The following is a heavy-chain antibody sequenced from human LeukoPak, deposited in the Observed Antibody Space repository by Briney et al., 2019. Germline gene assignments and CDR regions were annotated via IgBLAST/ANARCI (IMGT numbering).Heavy chain of an antibody. CDR1: GFTFSSYS. CDR2: ISSSSSTI. CDR3: ARRITMVRGVGLDY. J-gene: IGHJ4*02. D-gene: IGHD3-10*01. Sequence: GGSLRLSCAASGFTFSSYSMNWVRQAPGKGLEWVSYISSSSSTIYYADSEKGRFTISRDNAKNSLYLQMNSLRAEDTAVYYCARRITMVRGVGLDYWGQGTLVTVSS. V-gene: IGHV3-48*01.